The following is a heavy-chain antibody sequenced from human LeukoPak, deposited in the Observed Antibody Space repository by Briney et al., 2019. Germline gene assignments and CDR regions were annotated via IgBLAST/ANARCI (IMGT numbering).Heavy chain of an antibody. J-gene: IGHJ6*02. CDR1: GGSFSGYY. V-gene: IGHV4-34*01. CDR3: ARVAVRGVIMVTTWYYYGMDV. CDR2: INHSGST. Sequence: SETLSLTCAVYGGSFSGYYWRWIRPPPGNGLEWIGAINHSGSTTSNPSLKSRVTISVDTAKTQFSLKLSSVTAAETAVYYCARVAVRGVIMVTTWYYYGMDVWGQGTTVTVSS. D-gene: IGHD3-10*01.